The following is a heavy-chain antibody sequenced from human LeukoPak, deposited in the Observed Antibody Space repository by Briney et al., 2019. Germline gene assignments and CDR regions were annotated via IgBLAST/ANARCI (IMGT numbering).Heavy chain of an antibody. J-gene: IGHJ3*02. CDR3: AKDLPVAFYSYDSSGYLDAFDI. V-gene: IGHV3-11*01. CDR2: ISSSGSTI. Sequence: PGGSLRLSCAASGFTFSDYYMSWIRQAPGKGLEWVSYISSSGSTIYYADSVKGRFTISRDNAKNSLYLQMNSLRAEDTAVYYCAKDLPVAFYSYDSSGYLDAFDIWGQGTMVTVSS. CDR1: GFTFSDYY. D-gene: IGHD3-22*01.